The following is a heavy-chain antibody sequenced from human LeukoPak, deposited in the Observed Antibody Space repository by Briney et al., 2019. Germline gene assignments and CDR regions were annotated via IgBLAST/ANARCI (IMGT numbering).Heavy chain of an antibody. CDR2: VRDRANSYAT. CDR3: TRQRPQTGTLDY. CDR1: GFSFSDSP. V-gene: IGHV3-73*01. Sequence: QTGGSLRLSCAASGFSFSDSPMHWVRQASGKGLEWVGRVRDRANSYATGYAASVEGRFTISRDDSENTAYLQMNSLIIEDTAVYYCTRQRPQTGTLDYWGQGVLVTVSS. J-gene: IGHJ4*02. D-gene: IGHD3-9*01.